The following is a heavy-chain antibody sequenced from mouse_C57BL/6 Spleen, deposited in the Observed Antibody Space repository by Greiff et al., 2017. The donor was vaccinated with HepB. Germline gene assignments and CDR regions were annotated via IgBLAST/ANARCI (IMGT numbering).Heavy chain of an antibody. CDR1: GFTFSSYT. D-gene: IGHD1-1*01. CDR2: ISGGGGNT. V-gene: IGHV5-9*01. Sequence: EVQGVESGGGLVKPGGSLKLSCAASGFTFSSYTMSWVRQTPEKRLEWVATISGGGGNTYYPDSVKGRFTISRDNAKNTVYLQMSSLRSEDTALYCCARHIYGSSFAYWGQGTLVTVSA. CDR3: ARHIYGSSFAY. J-gene: IGHJ3*01.